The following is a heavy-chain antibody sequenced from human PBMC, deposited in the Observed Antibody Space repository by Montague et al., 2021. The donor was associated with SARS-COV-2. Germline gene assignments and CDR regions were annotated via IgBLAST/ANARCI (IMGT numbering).Heavy chain of an antibody. CDR3: ARDTGTPDC. CDR1: GGSINSFY. CDR2: IHYSGST. Sequence: SETLSLTCTVSGGSINSFYWSWIRQPPGKGLEWIGYIHYSGSTNYNPSLESRVTISVDTSKNQFSLKLTSVTTADTAVYYCARDTGTPDCWGQGILVTVSS. V-gene: IGHV4-59*13. J-gene: IGHJ4*02. D-gene: IGHD4-11*01.